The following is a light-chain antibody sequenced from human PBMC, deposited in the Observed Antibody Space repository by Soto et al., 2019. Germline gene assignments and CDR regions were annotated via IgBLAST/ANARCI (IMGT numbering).Light chain of an antibody. Sequence: QSVLTQPHSVSAAPGQKVTISCSGSSSNIRNNYVSWYQQLPGTAPKLLIYDNNKRPSGIPDRFSGSKSGTSATLGITGLQTGHEADYYCGTWDSSLSDYVFGTGIKFAVL. CDR2: DNN. J-gene: IGLJ1*01. CDR3: GTWDSSLSDYV. CDR1: SSNIRNNY. V-gene: IGLV1-51*01.